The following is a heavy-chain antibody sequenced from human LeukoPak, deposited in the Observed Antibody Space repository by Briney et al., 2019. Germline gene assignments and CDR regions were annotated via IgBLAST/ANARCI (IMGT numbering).Heavy chain of an antibody. D-gene: IGHD5-12*01. CDR2: IIGGAGST. V-gene: IGHV3-23*01. J-gene: IGHJ4*02. Sequence: GGSLRLSCAASGFSFSSHGMSWVRQAPGKGLEWVSGIIGGAGSTYYADSVKGRFTISRDNSKNTLYLQMNSLRAEDTAVYYCARTSHYVDIAATIPYGIYYFDYWGQGTLVTVSS. CDR3: ARTSHYVDIAATIPYGIYYFDY. CDR1: GFSFSSHG.